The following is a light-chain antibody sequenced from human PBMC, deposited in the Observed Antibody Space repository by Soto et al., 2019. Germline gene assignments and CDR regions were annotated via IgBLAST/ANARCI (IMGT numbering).Light chain of an antibody. CDR1: QSITDS. V-gene: IGKV1-5*01. CDR3: QHYDSYSLWT. J-gene: IGKJ1*01. Sequence: IQMTQSPSTLSASVGDRVTVTCRASQSITDSLAWYQQRPGKAPKLLIYDASSLGSGVPSRFSGSGSGTEFTLTISCLQPDDFAIYYCQHYDSYSLWTFGQGTRVE. CDR2: DAS.